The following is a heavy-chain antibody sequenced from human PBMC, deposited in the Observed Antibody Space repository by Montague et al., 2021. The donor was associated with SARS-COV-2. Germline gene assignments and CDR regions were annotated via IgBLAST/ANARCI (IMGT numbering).Heavy chain of an antibody. CDR2: ISGSGDRT. D-gene: IGHD6-6*01. J-gene: IGHJ4*02. CDR3: VKWVEGSSELFDF. Sequence: SLRLSCAASRFTFSTYAMTWARQAPGKGLEWVSSISGSGDRTYYADSVKGRFAISRDNSRDTVSLQMDSLRAGDTAVYYCVKWVEGSSELFDFWGQGTLVTVSS. CDR1: RFTFSTYA. V-gene: IGHV3-23*01.